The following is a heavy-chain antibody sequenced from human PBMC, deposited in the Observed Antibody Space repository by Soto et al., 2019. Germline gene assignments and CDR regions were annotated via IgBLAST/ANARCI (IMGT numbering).Heavy chain of an antibody. CDR3: ARSPRSIAAGGIDY. J-gene: IGHJ4*02. V-gene: IGHV4-4*02. Sequence: QVQLQESGPGLVKPSGTLSLTCAVSGGSISTSNLWTWVRQPPGKGLEWIGEIYHSGSTNYNPSLKSRITISVDKSKNQFALKLTSVTAADTAVYYCARSPRSIAAGGIDYWGQGFLVTVSS. CDR1: GGSISTSNL. CDR2: IYHSGST. D-gene: IGHD6-13*01.